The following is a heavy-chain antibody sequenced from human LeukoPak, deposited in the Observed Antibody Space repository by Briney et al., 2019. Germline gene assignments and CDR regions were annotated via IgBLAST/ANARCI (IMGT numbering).Heavy chain of an antibody. J-gene: IGHJ4*02. D-gene: IGHD3-22*01. CDR2: IRSKANNYAT. CDR3: TKYYYDSSDYTHYFDH. Sequence: GGSLKLSCAASGFTFSGSPMHWVRQASGKGLEWVGRIRSKANNYATAYAASVKGRFTISRDDSKNTAYLQMNSLETEDTAVYYCTKYYYDSSDYTHYFDHWGQGTLVTVSS. V-gene: IGHV3-73*01. CDR1: GFTFSGSP.